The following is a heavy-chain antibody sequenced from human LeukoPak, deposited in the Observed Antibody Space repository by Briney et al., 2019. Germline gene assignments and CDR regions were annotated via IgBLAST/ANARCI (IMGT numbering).Heavy chain of an antibody. CDR3: ARDGDDNGDYVLGWFDP. D-gene: IGHD4-17*01. CDR1: GYRFRDYY. CDR2: INPDSGGT. Sequence: ASVKVSCKASGYRFRDYYMHWVRQSPGQGLEWMGWINPDSGGTMYAQKFQGRVAMTRDTSINTAYMELSRLTSDDTAVYYCARDGDDNGDYVLGWFDPWGQGTLVTVSS. V-gene: IGHV1-2*02. J-gene: IGHJ5*02.